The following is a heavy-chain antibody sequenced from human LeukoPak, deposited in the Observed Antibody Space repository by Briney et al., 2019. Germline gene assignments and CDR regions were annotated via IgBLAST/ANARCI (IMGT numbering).Heavy chain of an antibody. Sequence: ASVKVSCKASGYTFTSYGISWVRQAPGQGLEWMGWISAYNGNTNYPQKLQGRVTMTTDTSTSTAYMELSRLRSDDTAVYYCATGSSRRDYYYYYMDVWGKGTTVTVSS. CDR1: GYTFTSYG. J-gene: IGHJ6*03. D-gene: IGHD6-13*01. V-gene: IGHV1-18*01. CDR3: ATGSSRRDYYYYYMDV. CDR2: ISAYNGNT.